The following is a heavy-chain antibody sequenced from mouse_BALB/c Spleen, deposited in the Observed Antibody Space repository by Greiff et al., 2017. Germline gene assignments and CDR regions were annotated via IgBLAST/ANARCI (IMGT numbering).Heavy chain of an antibody. D-gene: IGHD1-1*01. CDR3: ARRDYYGSSYEFAY. CDR1: GYSITSDYA. V-gene: IGHV3-2*02. J-gene: IGHJ3*01. Sequence: DVKLVESGPGLVKPSQSLSLTCTVTGYSITSDYAWNWIRQFPGNKLEWMGYISYSGSTSYNPSLKSRVSITRDTSKNQFFLQLNSVTTEDTATYYCARRDYYGSSYEFAYWGQGTLVTVSA. CDR2: ISYSGST.